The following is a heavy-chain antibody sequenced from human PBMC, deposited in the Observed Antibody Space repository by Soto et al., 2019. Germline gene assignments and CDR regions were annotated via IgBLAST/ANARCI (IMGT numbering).Heavy chain of an antibody. J-gene: IGHJ4*02. CDR3: ARDKRDLRFLEWSYYFDY. V-gene: IGHV3-30*19. D-gene: IGHD3-3*01. CDR1: GFSFSSYG. CDR2: ISYDGSNK. Sequence: GSLRLSCRTSGFSFSSYGMHWVRQAPGKGLEWVAVISYDGSNKYYADSVKGRFTVSRDNSKNTLYLQVNSLRAEDTAVYYCARDKRDLRFLEWSYYFDYWGQGTLVTVSS.